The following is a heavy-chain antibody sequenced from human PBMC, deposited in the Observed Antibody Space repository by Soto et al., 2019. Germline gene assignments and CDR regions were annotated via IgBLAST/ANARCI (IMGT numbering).Heavy chain of an antibody. J-gene: IGHJ5*02. D-gene: IGHD3-22*01. CDR3: ARSEVVVVITSANLNWFDP. Sequence: ASVKVSCKASGYTFTSYGISWVRQAPGQGLEWMGWISAYNGNTNYAQKLQGRVTMTTDTSTSTAYMELRSLSSDETVVYYCARSEVVVVITSANLNWFDPWGQGTLVTVSS. CDR1: GYTFTSYG. CDR2: ISAYNGNT. V-gene: IGHV1-18*01.